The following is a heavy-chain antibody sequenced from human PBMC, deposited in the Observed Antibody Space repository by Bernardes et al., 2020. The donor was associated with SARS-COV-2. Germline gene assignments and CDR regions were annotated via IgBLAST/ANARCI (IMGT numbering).Heavy chain of an antibody. CDR2: IYYSGST. Sequence: SETLSLTCTVSGGSISSYYWSWIRQPPGKGLEWIGYIYYSGSTNYNPSLKSRVTISVDTSKNQFSLKLSSVTAADTAVYYCARGKVYAINLDYWGQGTLVTVSS. J-gene: IGHJ4*02. V-gene: IGHV4-59*01. D-gene: IGHD2-8*01. CDR3: ARGKVYAINLDY. CDR1: GGSISSYY.